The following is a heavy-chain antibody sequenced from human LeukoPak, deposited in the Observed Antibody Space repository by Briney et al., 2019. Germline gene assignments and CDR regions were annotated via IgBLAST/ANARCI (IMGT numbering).Heavy chain of an antibody. Sequence: TGGSLRLSCTVSGFTFSDYYMSWVRQAPGKGLGWVSYISSSGSMLHYADSVEGRFTISRDNAKNSLYLQVNSLRPDDTAVYYCAKDPPKAGELLYFDYWGPGTLVTVSS. CDR1: GFTFSDYY. V-gene: IGHV3-11*04. CDR3: AKDPPKAGELLYFDY. J-gene: IGHJ4*02. CDR2: ISSSGSML. D-gene: IGHD7-27*01.